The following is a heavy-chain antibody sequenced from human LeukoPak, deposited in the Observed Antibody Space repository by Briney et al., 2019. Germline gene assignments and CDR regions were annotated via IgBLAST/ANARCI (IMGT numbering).Heavy chain of an antibody. V-gene: IGHV1-69*01. CDR2: IIPIFGTA. J-gene: IGHJ4*02. Sequence: SVKVSCKASGGTFSSYAISWVRQAPGQGLEWMGGIIPIFGTANYAQKFQGRVTITADESTSTAYMELSSLRSEDTAVYYCAREGSGSYFFDYWGQGTLVTVSS. CDR3: AREGSGSYFFDY. D-gene: IGHD1-26*01. CDR1: GGTFSSYA.